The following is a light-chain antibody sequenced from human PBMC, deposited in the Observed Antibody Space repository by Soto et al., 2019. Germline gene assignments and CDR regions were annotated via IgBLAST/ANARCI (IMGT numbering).Light chain of an antibody. V-gene: IGKV1-33*01. CDR1: QDIKNY. CDR2: DAS. CDR3: RLYVHLPPLS. J-gene: IGKJ4*01. Sequence: DIQMTQSPSSLSASVGDRVTITCQASQDIKNYLNWYQQKPGKAPNLLIYDASNLKTGVPSRFSGSGSGTHFTFTISSLQPEDIATYYCRLYVHLPPLSFGGGTKVEIK.